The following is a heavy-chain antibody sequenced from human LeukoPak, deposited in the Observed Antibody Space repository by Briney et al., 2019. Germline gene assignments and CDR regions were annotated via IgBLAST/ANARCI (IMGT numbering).Heavy chain of an antibody. CDR3: AKDAPLGYYGSGSYIDP. D-gene: IGHD3-10*01. V-gene: IGHV3-23*01. Sequence: PGGSPRLSCAASGFTFSSYAMSWVRQAPGKGLEWVSAISGSGGSTYYADSVKGRFTISRDNSKNTLYLQMNSLRAEDTAVYYCAKDAPLGYYGSGSYIDPWGQGTLVTVSS. J-gene: IGHJ5*02. CDR1: GFTFSSYA. CDR2: ISGSGGST.